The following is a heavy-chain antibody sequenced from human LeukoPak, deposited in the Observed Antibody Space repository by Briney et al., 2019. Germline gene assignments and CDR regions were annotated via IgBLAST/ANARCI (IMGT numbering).Heavy chain of an antibody. D-gene: IGHD6-19*01. CDR1: GFSLSTRGVG. CDR3: AHPLEEQWLVAFDY. J-gene: IGHJ4*02. V-gene: IGHV2-5*01. CDR2: IYWNDEK. Sequence: SGPTLVNPTPTLTLTCTFSGFSLSTRGVGVGWIRQPPGKALEWLALIYWNDEKRIIPSLKSRLTLTKDTSKNQVVLTLTNMDPVDTATYYCAHPLEEQWLVAFDYWGQGTLVTVSS.